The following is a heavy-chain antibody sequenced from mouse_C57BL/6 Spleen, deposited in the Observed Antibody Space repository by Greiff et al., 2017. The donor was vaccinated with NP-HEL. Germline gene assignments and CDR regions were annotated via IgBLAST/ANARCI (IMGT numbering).Heavy chain of an antibody. CDR3: ERGGRYYHSYFDY. CDR2: INPSSGGT. CDR1: GYTFTSYW. J-gene: IGHJ2*01. D-gene: IGHD1-1*02. V-gene: IGHV1-53*01. Sequence: QVQLQQPGTELVKPGASVKLSCKASGYTFTSYWMHWVKQRPGQGLEWIGNINPSSGGTNYNEKFKSKATLTVDKSSSTAYMQLSSLTSEDSAVYAGERGGRYYHSYFDYWGQGTTLTVSS.